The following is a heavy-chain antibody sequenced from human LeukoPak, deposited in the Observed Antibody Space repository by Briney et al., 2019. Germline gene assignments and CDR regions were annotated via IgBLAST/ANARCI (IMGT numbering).Heavy chain of an antibody. J-gene: IGHJ4*02. CDR2: IYTSGST. D-gene: IGHD6-13*01. CDR1: DDAITIGSHY. CDR3: ARGFGAAAGDY. V-gene: IGHV4-61*02. Sequence: SETLSLTCTISDDAITIGSHYWSWIRQPAGKGLEWIGRIYTSGSTNYNPSLKSRVTMSVDTSKNQFSLKLSSVTAADTAVYYCARGFGAAAGDYWGQGTLVTVSS.